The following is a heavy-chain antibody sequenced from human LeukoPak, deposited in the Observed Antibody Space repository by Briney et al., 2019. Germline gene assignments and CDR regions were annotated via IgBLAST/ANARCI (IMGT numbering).Heavy chain of an antibody. D-gene: IGHD1-26*01. J-gene: IGHJ4*02. Sequence: ASVKVSCKASGYTFTGYYMHWVRQATGQGLEWMGWMNPNSGNTGYAQKFQGRVTMTRNTSISTAYMELSSLRSEDTAVYYCARGRRGSYAPFDYWGQGTLVTVSS. CDR3: ARGRRGSYAPFDY. V-gene: IGHV1-8*02. CDR1: GYTFTGYY. CDR2: MNPNSGNT.